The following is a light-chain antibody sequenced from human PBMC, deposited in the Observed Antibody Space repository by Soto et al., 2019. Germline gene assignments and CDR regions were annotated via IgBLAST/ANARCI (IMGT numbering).Light chain of an antibody. CDR2: LGS. V-gene: IGKV2-28*01. CDR3: MQALQTPWT. CDR1: QSLLHSNGYNY. J-gene: IGKJ1*01. Sequence: DVVMTQSPLSLPVTPGEPASISCRSSQSLLHSNGYNYLDWYLQKPGQSPQLLICLGSTRASGVPDRFNGSGSGTDFTLKISRVEAEDVGVYYCMQALQTPWTFGQGTKVDIK.